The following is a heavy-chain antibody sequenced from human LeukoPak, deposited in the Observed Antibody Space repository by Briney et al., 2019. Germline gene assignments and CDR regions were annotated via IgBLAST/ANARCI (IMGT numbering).Heavy chain of an antibody. CDR1: GGSISTYY. D-gene: IGHD3-9*01. Sequence: SETLSLTCTVSGGSISTYYWSWIRQPPGKGLEWIGYIYYTGSTNYNPSLKSRVTISLDTSNNQFSLKLSSVTAADTAVYYCAASGRITILFSFANWFDPWGQGTLVTVSS. J-gene: IGHJ5*02. V-gene: IGHV4-59*08. CDR3: AASGRITILFSFANWFDP. CDR2: IYYTGST.